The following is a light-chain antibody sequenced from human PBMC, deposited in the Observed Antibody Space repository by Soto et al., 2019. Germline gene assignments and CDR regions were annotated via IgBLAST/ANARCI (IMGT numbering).Light chain of an antibody. J-gene: IGKJ1*01. CDR2: AAS. CDR3: LQDYSYPWT. V-gene: IGKV1-6*01. Sequence: AIQLTQSPSSLSASVGDRVTITCRASQGIRNDLGWYQQKPGKAPKLLIYAASSLQRGVPSRFSGSASGTDFTFTISSLQPEDIATYYCLQDYSYPWTFGQGTKVDIK. CDR1: QGIRND.